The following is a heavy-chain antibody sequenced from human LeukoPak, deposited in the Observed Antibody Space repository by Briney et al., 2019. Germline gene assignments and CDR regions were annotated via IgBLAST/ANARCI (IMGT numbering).Heavy chain of an antibody. V-gene: IGHV1-2*02. Sequence: ASVKVSCKASGHTFTGYHMHWVRQAPGQGLEWMGWINPNSGGTNYAQKFQGRVTMTRDTSISTAYMELSRLRSDDTAVYYCARVRWLQHFDYWGQGTLVTVSS. D-gene: IGHD5-24*01. CDR1: GHTFTGYH. CDR2: INPNSGGT. CDR3: ARVRWLQHFDY. J-gene: IGHJ4*02.